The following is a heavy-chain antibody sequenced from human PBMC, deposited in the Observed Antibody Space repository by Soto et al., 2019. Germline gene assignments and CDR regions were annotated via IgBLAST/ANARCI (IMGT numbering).Heavy chain of an antibody. CDR2: RWHGGKNK. CDR1: GVTFSTYW. Sequence: PGGSLRLSCAASGVTFSTYWISWGRQARGKGLEWVAIRWHGGKNKDCADSVKGRFTVSRDNSKTALYLQMNSLRAGDPAAYPFPTVPGNERAIDYWGQGTLVTVSS. V-gene: IGHV3-33*08. D-gene: IGHD1-1*01. CDR3: PTVPGNERAIDY. J-gene: IGHJ4*02.